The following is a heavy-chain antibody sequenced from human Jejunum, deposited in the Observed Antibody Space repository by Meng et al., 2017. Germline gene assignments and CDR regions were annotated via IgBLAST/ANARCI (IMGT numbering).Heavy chain of an antibody. V-gene: IGHV4-31*03. CDR3: VARDGYNSPALGY. J-gene: IGHJ4*02. CDR1: GGSLSSGGYY. D-gene: IGHD5-24*01. CDR2: IYYTGRT. Sequence: QVQLQESGPGLVKPSQTLSLTCTVSGGSLSSGGYYWNWICQHAGRGLEWIGYIYYTGRTDYNPSLRSRVTISRDMSKNQFSLKVTSVTAADTAMYYCVARDGYNSPALGYWGQGNLVTVSS.